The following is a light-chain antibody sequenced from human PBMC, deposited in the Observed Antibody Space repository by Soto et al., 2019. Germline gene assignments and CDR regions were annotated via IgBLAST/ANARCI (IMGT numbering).Light chain of an antibody. CDR2: AAS. CDR1: QSISSF. V-gene: IGKV1-39*01. CDR3: QQSYSTPRA. J-gene: IGKJ4*01. Sequence: DSQITHSPSSLSASAGDRVTITCRAIQSISSFLNWYQQKPGKAPKLLIFAASGLQSGVPSRFRGSGSGTDFTLTISSLRPEDFATYYCQQSYSTPRAFGGGTKVDIK.